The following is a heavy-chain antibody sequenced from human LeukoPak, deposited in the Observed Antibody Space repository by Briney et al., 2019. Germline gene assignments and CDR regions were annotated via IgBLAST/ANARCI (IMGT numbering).Heavy chain of an antibody. CDR1: GFTFSNYA. J-gene: IGHJ3*02. CDR3: AKDHYVSGRYDAFDI. CDR2: ITGSGGST. V-gene: IGHV3-23*01. Sequence: GGSLRLSCAASGFTFSNYAMSWVRQAPGKGLEWVSGITGSGGSTYYADSVKGRFTISRDNAKNTLYLQMNSLRAEDTAVYYCAKDHYVSGRYDAFDIWGQGTMVTVSS. D-gene: IGHD3-10*01.